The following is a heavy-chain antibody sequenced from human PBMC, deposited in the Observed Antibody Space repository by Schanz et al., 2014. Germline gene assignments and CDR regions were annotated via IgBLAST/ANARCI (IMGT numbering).Heavy chain of an antibody. D-gene: IGHD3-10*01. CDR3: AKGSFGELSAFDI. Sequence: EVQLVESGGGLVQPGGSLRLSCAASGFSVGNKYMNWVRQAPGKGLEWVSTIGTSGGTNYAESVKGRFTISRDNSKNTLYLQMNSLRADDTAVYYCAKGSFGELSAFDIWGQGTMVTVSS. V-gene: IGHV3-53*01. CDR2: IGTSGGT. CDR1: GFSVGNKY. J-gene: IGHJ3*02.